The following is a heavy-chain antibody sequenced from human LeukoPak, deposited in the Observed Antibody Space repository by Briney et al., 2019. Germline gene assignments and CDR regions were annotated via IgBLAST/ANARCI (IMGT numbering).Heavy chain of an antibody. CDR2: IYYSGST. D-gene: IGHD2-2*01. CDR1: GGSISSYY. J-gene: IGHJ5*02. V-gene: IGHV4-59*08. Sequence: SETLSLTCTVSGGSISSYYWSWIRQPPGKGLEWIGYIYYSGSTNYNPSLKSRVTISVDTSKNQFSLKLSSVTAADTAVYYCARVYCSSTSCYPAQIKNWFDPWGQGTLVTVSS. CDR3: ARVYCSSTSCYPAQIKNWFDP.